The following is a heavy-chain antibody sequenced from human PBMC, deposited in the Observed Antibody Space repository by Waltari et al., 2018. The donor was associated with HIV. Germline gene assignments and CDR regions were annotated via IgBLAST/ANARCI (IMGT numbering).Heavy chain of an antibody. Sequence: QVQLVRSGAEVKKPGASVKVSCKASGYTFTRYGISWVRQVPGQGLEWVGWMRGYNDNTTYEKKFQGRITMTADPSTGTAYLELRSLRSDDTAVDYCVRDRGYDWEVPGYSSGGQGTLVTGSS. CDR3: VRDRGYDWEVPGYSS. D-gene: IGHD1-26*01. CDR1: GYTFTRYG. V-gene: IGHV1-18*04. CDR2: MRGYNDNT. J-gene: IGHJ4*02.